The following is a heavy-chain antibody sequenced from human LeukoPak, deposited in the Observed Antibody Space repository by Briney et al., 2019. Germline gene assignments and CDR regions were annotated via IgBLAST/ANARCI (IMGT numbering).Heavy chain of an antibody. J-gene: IGHJ3*02. CDR3: VAGAAIGGFDR. CDR1: GFTFTSSA. V-gene: IGHV1-58*02. D-gene: IGHD2-2*01. Sequence: GTSVNVSCKASGFTFTSSAIQWVRQPRGQRLEWIGWIVVVSGNANDEEKFHERVAIAGDVATSTAYRERSSVRSEYTSVYFCVAGAAIGGFDRWGQGTMVIVS. CDR2: IVVVSGNA.